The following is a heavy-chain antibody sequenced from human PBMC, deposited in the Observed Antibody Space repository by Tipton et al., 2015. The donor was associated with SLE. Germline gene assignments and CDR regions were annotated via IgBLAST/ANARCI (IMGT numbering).Heavy chain of an antibody. J-gene: IGHJ6*03. CDR2: LNPSGDT. CDR1: GGSISSEY. V-gene: IGHV4-4*07. CDR3: ARGREWNWSPYYMDV. Sequence: GLVKPSETLSLTCTVSGGSISSEYWSWLRQPAGKGLEWIGRLNPSGDTNYNPSLKSRVTMSVDTSRDQFSLTLNSVTAADTGIYYCARGREWNWSPYYMDVWGKGTTVTVSS. D-gene: IGHD1-1*01.